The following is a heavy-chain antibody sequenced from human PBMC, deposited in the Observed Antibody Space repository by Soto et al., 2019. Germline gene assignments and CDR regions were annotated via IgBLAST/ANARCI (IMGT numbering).Heavy chain of an antibody. CDR3: ARDRADIAVATEPTLFDY. Sequence: GGSLRLSCAASGFTFSSYSMNWVRQAPGKGLEWVSSISSSSSYIYYADSVKGRFTISRDNAKNSLYLQVNSLRAEDTAVYYCARDRADIAVATEPTLFDYWGQGTLVTVSS. CDR1: GFTFSSYS. V-gene: IGHV3-21*01. CDR2: ISSSSSYI. D-gene: IGHD6-19*01. J-gene: IGHJ4*02.